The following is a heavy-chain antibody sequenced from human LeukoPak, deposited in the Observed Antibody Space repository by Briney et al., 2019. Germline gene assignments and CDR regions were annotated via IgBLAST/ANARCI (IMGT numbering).Heavy chain of an antibody. CDR2: ISGSGGST. CDR3: AKSIQRRNYYYGMDV. Sequence: GGSLGLSCAASGFTFSSYAMSWVRQAPGKGLEWVSAISGSGGSTYYADSVKGRFTISRDNSKNTLYLQMNSLRAEDTAVYYCAKSIQRRNYYYGMDVWGQGTTVTVSS. J-gene: IGHJ6*02. V-gene: IGHV3-23*01. CDR1: GFTFSSYA.